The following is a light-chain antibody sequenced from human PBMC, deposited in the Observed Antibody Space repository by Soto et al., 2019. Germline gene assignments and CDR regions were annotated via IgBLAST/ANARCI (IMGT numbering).Light chain of an antibody. CDR1: QNIYMW. J-gene: IGKJ1*01. CDR3: QHLNSYYVA. V-gene: IGKV1-5*03. CDR2: KAS. Sequence: DIQMTQSPSTLSASVGDRVTITCRASQNIYMWLAWYQQKPGKAPRVVINKASTLETGVPSRFSGSGLGTEFTLTIDSLQPDDFATYYCQHLNSYYVAFGQGTRVEVK.